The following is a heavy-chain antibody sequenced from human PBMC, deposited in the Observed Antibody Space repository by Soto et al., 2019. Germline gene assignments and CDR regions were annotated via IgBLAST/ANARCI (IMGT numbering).Heavy chain of an antibody. CDR2: ISGSGGST. D-gene: IGHD3-10*01. Sequence: GGSLRLSCAASGFTFSSYAMSWVRQAPGKGLEWVSAISGSGGSTYYADSVKGRFTISRDNSKKTLYLQMNSLRAEDTAVYYCAKDLLNYGEYYYYGMDVWGQGTTVTVSS. CDR3: AKDLLNYGEYYYYGMDV. V-gene: IGHV3-23*01. CDR1: GFTFSSYA. J-gene: IGHJ6*02.